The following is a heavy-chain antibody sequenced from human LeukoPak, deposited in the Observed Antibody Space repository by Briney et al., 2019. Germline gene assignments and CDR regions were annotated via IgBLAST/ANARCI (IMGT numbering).Heavy chain of an antibody. CDR2: ISGSGGST. D-gene: IGHD2-2*01. CDR3: ARELACSLGYCSSTSCSGGEAKYSCEDY. V-gene: IGHV3-23*01. CDR1: GFTFSSYA. Sequence: GGSLRLSCAASGFTFSSYAMSWVRQAPGKGLEWVSAISGSGGSTYYADSVKGRFTISRDNSKNTLYLQMNSLRAEDTAVYYCARELACSLGYCSSTSCSGGEAKYSCEDYWGQGTLVTVSS. J-gene: IGHJ4*02.